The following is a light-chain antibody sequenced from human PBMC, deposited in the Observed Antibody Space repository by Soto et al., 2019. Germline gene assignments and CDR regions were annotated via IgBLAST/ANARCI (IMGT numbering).Light chain of an antibody. V-gene: IGLV1-40*01. Sequence: QSVLTQPPSVSGAPGQRVTISCTGSSSSIGAGYDVHWYQQLPGTAPKLVIYENMRRPSGVPDRFSGSKSATSASLAITGLQAEDEADYYCQSYDVTMSGWVFGGGTKVTV. CDR3: QSYDVTMSGWV. J-gene: IGLJ3*02. CDR2: ENM. CDR1: SSSIGAGYD.